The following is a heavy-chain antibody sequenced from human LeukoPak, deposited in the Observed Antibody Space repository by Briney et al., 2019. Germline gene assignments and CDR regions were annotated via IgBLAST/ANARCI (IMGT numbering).Heavy chain of an antibody. CDR1: GYTFTSYG. D-gene: IGHD3-10*01. CDR3: ARDYYGSGSYPDY. CDR2: ISPYNGNT. J-gene: IGHJ4*02. Sequence: ASVKVSCKASGYTFTSYGISSVRQAPGQGVEWMGWISPYNGNTNYAPKLQGRLTMTTDTSTSTAYMELRSLRSEDTAVYYCARDYYGSGSYPDYWGQGTLVTVSS. V-gene: IGHV1-18*01.